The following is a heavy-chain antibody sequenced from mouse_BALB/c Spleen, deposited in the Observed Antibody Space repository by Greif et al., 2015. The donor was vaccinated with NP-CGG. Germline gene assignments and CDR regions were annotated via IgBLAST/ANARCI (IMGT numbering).Heavy chain of an antibody. D-gene: IGHD4-1*01. V-gene: IGHV14-3*02. CDR3: ARKLGRGLYFDY. J-gene: IGHJ2*01. CDR2: IDSANGNT. Sequence: VQLQQPGAELVKPGASVKLSCTASGFNIKDTYMHWVKQRPEQGLEWIGRIDSANGNTKYDPKFQGKATITADTSSNTAYLQLSSLTSEDTAVYYCARKLGRGLYFDYWGQGTTLTVSS. CDR1: GFNIKDTY.